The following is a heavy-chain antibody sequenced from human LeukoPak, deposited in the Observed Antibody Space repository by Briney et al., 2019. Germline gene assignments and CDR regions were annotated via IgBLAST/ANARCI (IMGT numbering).Heavy chain of an antibody. D-gene: IGHD3-3*01. J-gene: IGHJ4*02. V-gene: IGHV3-7*03. CDR1: GFTLSSRW. CDR2: INRDGSEK. Sequence: GGSLRLSCIVSGFTLSSRWMMWVRQAPGEGLEWMTNINRDGSEKNYVDSVKGRFTITRDNAENSLYLQMNSLKVEDTAIYYCATYDSWSGYNIAYWGQGTLVTVSS. CDR3: ATYDSWSGYNIAY.